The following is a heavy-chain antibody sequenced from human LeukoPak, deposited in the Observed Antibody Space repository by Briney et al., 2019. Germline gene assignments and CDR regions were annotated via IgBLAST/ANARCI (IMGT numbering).Heavy chain of an antibody. CDR3: ARDWGHSDAFDI. J-gene: IGHJ3*02. V-gene: IGHV1-58*02. Sequence: SVKVSCKASGFTFTSSAMQWVRQARGQRLEWIGWIVVGSGNTNYAQKFQERVTITRDMSTSTAYMELSSLRSDDTAVYYCARDWGHSDAFDIWGQGTMVTVSS. D-gene: IGHD3-16*01. CDR2: IVVGSGNT. CDR1: GFTFTSSA.